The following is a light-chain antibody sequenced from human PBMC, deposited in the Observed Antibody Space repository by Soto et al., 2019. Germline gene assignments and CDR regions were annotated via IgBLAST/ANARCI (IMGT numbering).Light chain of an antibody. CDR3: SSYAGTNTPYV. Sequence: SAYPEKSVTISCTGSSNDVGNYNYVSWYQQHPGKAPKLMIYEVRKRPSGVPDRFSGSKSGNTASLTISGLQAEDEADYYCSSYAGTNTPYVFGTGTKVTVL. CDR2: EVR. CDR1: SNDVGNYNY. V-gene: IGLV2-8*01. J-gene: IGLJ1*01.